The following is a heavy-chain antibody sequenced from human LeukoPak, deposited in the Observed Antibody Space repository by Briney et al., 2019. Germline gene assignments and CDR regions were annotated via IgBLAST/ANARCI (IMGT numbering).Heavy chain of an antibody. D-gene: IGHD3-22*01. V-gene: IGHV3-30*02. CDR2: IRYDGSNK. CDR1: GFTFSSYG. Sequence: GGSLRLSCAASGFTFSSYGMHWVRQAPGKGLEWVAFIRYDGSNKYYADSVKGRFTISRDNSKNTLYLQMNSLRAEDTAVHYCAKGSYYDSGAFDIWGQGTMVTVSS. CDR3: AKGSYYDSGAFDI. J-gene: IGHJ3*02.